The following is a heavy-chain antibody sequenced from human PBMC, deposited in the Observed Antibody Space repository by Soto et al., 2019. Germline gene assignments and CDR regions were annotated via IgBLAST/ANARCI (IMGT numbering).Heavy chain of an antibody. CDR2: IYYSGST. CDR1: GGSISIYY. D-gene: IGHD2-2*02. CDR3: ARGFCSSTSCYTGDNWFDP. J-gene: IGHJ5*02. V-gene: IGHV4-59*01. Sequence: SETLSLTCTVSGGSISIYYWRWIRHPPGKGLEWIGYIYYSGSTNYNPSLKSRVTISVDTSKNQFSLKLSSVTAADTAVYYCARGFCSSTSCYTGDNWFDPWGQGTLVTVSS.